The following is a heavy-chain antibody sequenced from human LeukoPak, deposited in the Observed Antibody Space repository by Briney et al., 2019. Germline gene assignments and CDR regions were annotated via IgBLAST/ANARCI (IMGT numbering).Heavy chain of an antibody. Sequence: PGGSLRLSCAASGFTFSTYAMCWVRQAPGKGLEWVSGISTGGTMTFLADSVKGRFSISRDNSKNTLYLQMNSLSAEDTAVYYCAKIGSPIHWGQGTLVTVSS. CDR3: AKIGSPIH. CDR1: GFTFSTYA. CDR2: ISTGGTMT. J-gene: IGHJ4*02. V-gene: IGHV3-23*01. D-gene: IGHD1-26*01.